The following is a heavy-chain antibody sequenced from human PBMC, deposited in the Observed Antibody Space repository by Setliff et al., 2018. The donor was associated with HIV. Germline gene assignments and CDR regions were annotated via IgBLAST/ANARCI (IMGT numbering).Heavy chain of an antibody. CDR3: ARAPITIFGVIIIPVYFDY. V-gene: IGHV4-38-2*01. Sequence: SETLSLTCAVSGYSISSDYYWGWIRQPPGKGLEWIGSLYHSGSTYYNPSLKSRVTISVDTSNNQVSLKLNFVTAADTAVYYCARAPITIFGVIIIPVYFDYWGQGTLVTVS. CDR2: LYHSGST. D-gene: IGHD3-3*01. CDR1: GYSISSDYY. J-gene: IGHJ4*02.